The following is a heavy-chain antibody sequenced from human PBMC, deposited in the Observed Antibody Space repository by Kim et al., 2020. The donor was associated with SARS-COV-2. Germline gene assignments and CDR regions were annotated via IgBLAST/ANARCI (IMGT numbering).Heavy chain of an antibody. V-gene: IGHV3-48*02. CDR2: ISSSGQTI. Sequence: GGSLRLSCAASGFSVSSYSMNWVRQAPGKGLEWLAYISSSGQTIYYADSVKGRITISRDAANNSLYLHMDSLSHGDTALYYCARLNAKAAAHTHWGQGA. J-gene: IGHJ4*02. D-gene: IGHD6-13*01. CDR1: GFSVSSYS. CDR3: ARLNAKAAAHTH.